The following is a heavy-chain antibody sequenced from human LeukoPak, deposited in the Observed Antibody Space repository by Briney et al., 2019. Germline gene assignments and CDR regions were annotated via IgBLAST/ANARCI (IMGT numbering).Heavy chain of an antibody. Sequence: NSGGSLRLSCAASGFTFSSYSMNWVRQAPGKGLEWVSSISSSSSYIYYADSVKGRFTISRDNAKNSLYLQMNSLRAEDTAVYYCARGAPRGHYYDSSGHDPWGQGTLVTVSS. CDR3: ARGAPRGHYYDSSGHDP. V-gene: IGHV3-21*01. CDR2: ISSSSSYI. D-gene: IGHD3-22*01. CDR1: GFTFSSYS. J-gene: IGHJ5*02.